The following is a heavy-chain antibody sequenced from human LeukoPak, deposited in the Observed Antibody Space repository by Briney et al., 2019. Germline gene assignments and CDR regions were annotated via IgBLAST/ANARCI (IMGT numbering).Heavy chain of an antibody. V-gene: IGHV3-7*03. CDR2: IKQDGSEK. CDR1: GFTFSSYW. D-gene: IGHD6-19*01. J-gene: IGHJ3*01. CDR3: ARGLIAVAGTDAFDF. Sequence: GGSLRLSCAASGFTFSSYWMSWVRQAPGKGLEWVANIKQDGSEKYYVDSVKGRFTISRDRSKNTLYLQMNSLRAEDTAVYYCARGLIAVAGTDAFDFWGRGTMVTVSS.